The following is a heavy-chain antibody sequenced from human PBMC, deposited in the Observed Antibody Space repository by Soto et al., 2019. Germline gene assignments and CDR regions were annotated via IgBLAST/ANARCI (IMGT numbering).Heavy chain of an antibody. CDR3: ATQDFRGPTGTT. V-gene: IGHV3-23*01. D-gene: IGHD1-1*01. CDR1: GFTFSSSA. CDR2: ISSNSRAT. Sequence: EVQLLESGGGSVQPGGSLRLSCAASGFTFSSSAMGWVRQGPGKGLEWVSLISSNSRATYYVDSVKGRFAISRDNSKNTLYLQLNNRRAEDTAIYYCATQDFRGPTGTTWGQGTLVTVPS. J-gene: IGHJ4*02.